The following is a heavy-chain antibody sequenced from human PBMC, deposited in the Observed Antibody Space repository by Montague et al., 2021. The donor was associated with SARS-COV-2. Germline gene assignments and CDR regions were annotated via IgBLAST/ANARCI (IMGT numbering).Heavy chain of an antibody. CDR3: ANADRCSSGSCYSPFDS. CDR1: GDSVKTNLYY. CDR2: IYNTGTN. J-gene: IGHJ4*02. V-gene: IGHV4-39*01. Sequence: SETLSLTCTVSGDSVKTNLYYWSWIRQPQGKGLGWSGNIYNTGTNYNKPSIKSGVTMSVDTSKNQSSLKMTSVPAADTAVYYCANADRCSSGSCYSPFDSWGQGSLVTVSS. D-gene: IGHD2-15*01.